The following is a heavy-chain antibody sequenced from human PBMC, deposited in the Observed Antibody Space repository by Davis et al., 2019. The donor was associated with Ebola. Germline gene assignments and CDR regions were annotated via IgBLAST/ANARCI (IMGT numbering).Heavy chain of an antibody. CDR1: GYIFTSYA. J-gene: IGHJ6*02. CDR2: INAGNGDT. CDR3: ASDIAVAGTSYYYYGMDV. D-gene: IGHD6-19*01. Sequence: AASVKVSCKASGYIFTSYAIHWVRQAPGQRLEWMGWINAGNGDTKYSQKFRGRVTITRDTSASTAYMELSSLRSEDTAMYYCASDIAVAGTSYYYYGMDVWGQGTTVTVSS. V-gene: IGHV1-3*01.